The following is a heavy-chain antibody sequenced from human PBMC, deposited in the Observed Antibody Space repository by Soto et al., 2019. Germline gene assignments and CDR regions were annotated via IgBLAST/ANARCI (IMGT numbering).Heavy chain of an antibody. D-gene: IGHD3-22*01. J-gene: IGHJ4*02. V-gene: IGHV4-61*01. Sequence: QVQLQETGPGLVRPSETLSLTCTVSGASVNTGSYYWSWIRQPPGMGLEWLGNIFYSGTTNYNPFLKSRVTMSLHTSKNQFSLNLPSVTAADTAVYYCTRVSMPFYFHTSGQHYYAFWGRGTLVTVSS. CDR1: GASVNTGSYY. CDR3: TRVSMPFYFHTSGQHYYAF. CDR2: IFYSGTT.